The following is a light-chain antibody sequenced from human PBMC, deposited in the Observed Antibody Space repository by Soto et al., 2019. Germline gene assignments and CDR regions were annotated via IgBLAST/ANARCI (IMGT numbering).Light chain of an antibody. CDR1: QSISSSY. CDR3: QQFGSSSYT. Sequence: EIVLTPSPGTLSLSPGERATLSCRASQSISSSYLAWYQHKPGQAPRLLIFGASSRATDIPDRFSGSGSGTDFTLTISRLEPEDFAVYYCQQFGSSSYTFGQGTKLEIK. V-gene: IGKV3-20*01. CDR2: GAS. J-gene: IGKJ2*01.